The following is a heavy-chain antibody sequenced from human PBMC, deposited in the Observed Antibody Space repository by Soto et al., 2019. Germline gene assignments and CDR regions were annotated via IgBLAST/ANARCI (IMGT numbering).Heavy chain of an antibody. V-gene: IGHV1-3*01. CDR1: GYTFTRYT. Sequence: QVQLVQSGAEVKKPGASVKISCKACGYTFTRYTMNWVRQAPGQRLEWMGWINPDNGNTKSSQKFQDRVIITRDTSASTAYMDLSSLRSEDTAVYYCARGIATGQLDPWGQGTLVTVSS. D-gene: IGHD2-15*01. CDR2: INPDNGNT. J-gene: IGHJ5*02. CDR3: ARGIATGQLDP.